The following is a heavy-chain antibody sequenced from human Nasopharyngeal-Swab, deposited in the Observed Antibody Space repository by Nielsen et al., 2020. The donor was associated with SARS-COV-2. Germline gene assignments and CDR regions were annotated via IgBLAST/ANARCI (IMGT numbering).Heavy chain of an antibody. CDR2: INPSGGST. CDR3: ARDLGYIRYCSGGGCYQDY. J-gene: IGHJ4*02. V-gene: IGHV1-46*01. D-gene: IGHD2-15*01. Sequence: ASLKVSCKASGYTFTSYYMHWVRQAPGQGLEWMGIINPSGGSTSYAQKFQGRVTMTRDTSTSTVYMELSSLRSEDTAVYYCARDLGYIRYCSGGGCYQDYWGQGTLVTVSS. CDR1: GYTFTSYY.